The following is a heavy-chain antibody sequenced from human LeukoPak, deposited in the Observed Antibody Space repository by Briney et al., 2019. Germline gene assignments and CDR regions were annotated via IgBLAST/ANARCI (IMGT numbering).Heavy chain of an antibody. J-gene: IGHJ4*02. V-gene: IGHV3-53*01. CDR3: AKESGYYHY. Sequence: GGSLRLSCAASGFSVNNNYVNWVRQAPGKGLEWVSIIYGGGDTSYADSVKGRFTISRDNSKNTVYLQMNSLRSEDTAVYYCAKESGYYHYWGQGTQVTVSS. CDR1: GFSVNNNY. D-gene: IGHD3-3*01. CDR2: IYGGGDT.